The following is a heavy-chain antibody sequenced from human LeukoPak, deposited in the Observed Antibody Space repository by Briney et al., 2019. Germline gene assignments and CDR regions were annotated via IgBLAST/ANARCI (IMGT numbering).Heavy chain of an antibody. D-gene: IGHD6-25*01. CDR3: ARFAAGGSYYYYMDV. CDR1: GFTFSSYT. V-gene: IGHV3-48*01. J-gene: IGHJ6*03. CDR2: IGTSSTTI. Sequence: GGSLRLSCAASGFTFSSYTMNWVRQPPGKGLEWVSNIGTSSTTIYYADSVKGRFTISRDNAKNSLYLKMNSLRADDTAAYYCARFAAGGSYYYYMDVWGKGTTVTVSS.